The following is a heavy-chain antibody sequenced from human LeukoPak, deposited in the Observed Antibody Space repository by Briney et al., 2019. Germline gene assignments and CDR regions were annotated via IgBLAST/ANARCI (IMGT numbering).Heavy chain of an antibody. CDR2: IYYSGST. J-gene: IGHJ3*02. CDR1: TDSMSSSSHY. Sequence: SETLSLTCTVSTDSMSSSSHYWGWIRQSPGRGLEWIGSIYYSGSTYYNPSLKSRVTISVDTSKNQFSLELRSVTAADTAIYFCARNMTAVARPDVFDIWGPGTMVTVSS. D-gene: IGHD6-6*01. V-gene: IGHV4-39*01. CDR3: ARNMTAVARPDVFDI.